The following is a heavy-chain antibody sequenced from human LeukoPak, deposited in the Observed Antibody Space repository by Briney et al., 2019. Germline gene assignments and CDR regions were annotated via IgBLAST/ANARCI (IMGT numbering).Heavy chain of an antibody. V-gene: IGHV3-23*01. CDR2: ISGSGGST. J-gene: IGHJ4*02. Sequence: GGSLGLSCAASGFTFSNYAMSWVRQAPGKGLEWVSAISGSGGSTYYADSVKGRFTVSRDNSKNTLYLQMNSLRAEDTAVYYCAKDPGTVRDYWGQGTLVTVPS. CDR1: GFTFSNYA. CDR3: AKDPGTVRDY. D-gene: IGHD4-17*01.